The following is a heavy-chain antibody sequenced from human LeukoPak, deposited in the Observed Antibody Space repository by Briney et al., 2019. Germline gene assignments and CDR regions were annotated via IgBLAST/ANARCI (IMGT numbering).Heavy chain of an antibody. J-gene: IGHJ4*02. CDR3: AKGSIVVVTAATVFDY. V-gene: IGHV3-23*01. D-gene: IGHD2-21*02. CDR1: GFTFSSYW. CDR2: ISGSGGST. Sequence: GGSLRLSCAASGFTFSSYWMSWVRQAPGKGLEWVSTISGSGGSTYYADSVKGRFTISRDNSKSTLYLQMNSLRAEDTAIYYCAKGSIVVVTAATVFDYWGQGTLVTVSS.